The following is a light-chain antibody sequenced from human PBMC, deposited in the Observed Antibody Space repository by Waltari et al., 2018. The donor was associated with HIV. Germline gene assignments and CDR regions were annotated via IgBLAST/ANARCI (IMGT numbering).Light chain of an antibody. CDR3: AAWDDSLSGSWV. Sequence: QSVMTQPPSASGTPGQRVTISCSGSSSNIGRNYVNWYQQRPGTTPKLLIYRNNQRPSGVPDRFSGSKSGTSASLAISGLRSEDEADYYCAAWDDSLSGSWVFGGGTQVTVL. CDR1: SSNIGRNY. CDR2: RNN. V-gene: IGLV1-47*01. J-gene: IGLJ3*02.